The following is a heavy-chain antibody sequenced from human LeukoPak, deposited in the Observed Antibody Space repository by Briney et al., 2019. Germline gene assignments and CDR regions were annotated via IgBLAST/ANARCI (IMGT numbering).Heavy chain of an antibody. Sequence: GESLKISCKGSGYSFTSYWISWVRQMPGKGLEWMGRIDPSDSYTNYSPSFQGHVIISADKSISTAYLQWSSLKASDTAMYYCARVLGDYDILTGYSTNWFDPWGQGTLVTVSS. CDR2: IDPSDSYT. J-gene: IGHJ5*02. CDR3: ARVLGDYDILTGYSTNWFDP. V-gene: IGHV5-10-1*01. D-gene: IGHD3-9*01. CDR1: GYSFTSYW.